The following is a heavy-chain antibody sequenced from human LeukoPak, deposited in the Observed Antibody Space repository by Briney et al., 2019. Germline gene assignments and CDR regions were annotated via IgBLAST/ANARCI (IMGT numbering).Heavy chain of an antibody. CDR2: ITGMGGST. CDR1: GFTFSTYA. Sequence: PGGSLRLSGAASGFTFSTYAMTWFRQAPGKGREWVSAITGMGGSTYYADSVKGRFTISRDNSKNTLYLQMNSLRAEDTAVYYCAKRSGSYCFDYWGQGTLVTVSS. V-gene: IGHV3-23*01. CDR3: AKRSGSYCFDY. D-gene: IGHD1-26*01. J-gene: IGHJ4*02.